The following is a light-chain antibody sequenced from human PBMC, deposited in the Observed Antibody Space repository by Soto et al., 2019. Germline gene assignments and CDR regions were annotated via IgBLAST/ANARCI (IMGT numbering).Light chain of an antibody. CDR3: MQRIGFPWT. J-gene: IGKJ1*01. Sequence: DIVMTQTPLSLPVTPGEPASISCRSSQSLLNSDDGNTYLDWFLQKPGQSPQLLIYTVSYRASGVPDRFSGSGSGTDFTLKISRVEAEDVGVYYCMQRIGFPWTFGQGTKVEIK. V-gene: IGKV2-40*01. CDR2: TVS. CDR1: QSLLNSDDGNTY.